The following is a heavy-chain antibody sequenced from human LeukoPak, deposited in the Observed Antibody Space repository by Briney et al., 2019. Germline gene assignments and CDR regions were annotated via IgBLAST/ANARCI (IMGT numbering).Heavy chain of an antibody. Sequence: GGSLRLSCAASGFTFDDYGMSWVRQAPGKGLEWVSGINWNGSSTGYADSVKGRFTISRDNAKNSLYLQMNSLRAEDTALYYCARAPPQDYDSYFDYWGQGTLVTVSS. D-gene: IGHD3-22*01. CDR3: ARAPPQDYDSYFDY. V-gene: IGHV3-20*04. CDR1: GFTFDDYG. J-gene: IGHJ4*02. CDR2: INWNGSST.